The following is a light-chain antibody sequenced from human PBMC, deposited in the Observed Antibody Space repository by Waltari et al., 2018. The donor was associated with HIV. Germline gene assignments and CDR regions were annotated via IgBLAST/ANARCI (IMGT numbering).Light chain of an antibody. J-gene: IGLJ2*01. CDR2: EVT. CDR3: SSYANKNGFYVV. CDR1: NSDIGGYNS. Sequence: QSALTQPPSASGSPGQSVTISCTGTNSDIGGYNSVSWYQQHPGNAPKLVISEVTKRPSGVPGRFSGSKSGTTASLTVSGLQAEDEADYYCSSYANKNGFYVVFGGGTRLTVL. V-gene: IGLV2-8*01.